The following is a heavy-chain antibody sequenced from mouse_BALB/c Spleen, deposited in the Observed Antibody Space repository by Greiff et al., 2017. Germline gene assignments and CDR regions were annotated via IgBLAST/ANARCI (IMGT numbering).Heavy chain of an antibody. Sequence: VQLQESGPGLVQPSQSLSITCTVSGFSLTSYGVHWVRQSPGKGLEWLGVIWSGGSTDYNAAFISRLSISKDNSKSQVFFKMNSLQANDTAIYYCARGGYGNLLDYWGQGTTLTVSS. CDR1: GFSLTSYG. D-gene: IGHD2-10*02. V-gene: IGHV2-2*02. CDR3: ARGGYGNLLDY. CDR2: IWSGGST. J-gene: IGHJ2*01.